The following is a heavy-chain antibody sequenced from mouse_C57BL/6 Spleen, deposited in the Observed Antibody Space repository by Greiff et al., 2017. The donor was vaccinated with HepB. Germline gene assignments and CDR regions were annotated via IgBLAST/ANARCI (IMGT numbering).Heavy chain of an antibody. J-gene: IGHJ3*01. CDR3: AREGADYDWFAY. V-gene: IGHV5-4*01. Sequence: EVKVVESGGGLVKPGGSLKLSCAASGFTFSSYAMSWVRQTPEKRLEWVATISDGGSYTYYPDNVKGRFTISRDNAKNNLYLQMSHLKSEDTAMYYCAREGADYDWFAYWGQGTLVTVSA. D-gene: IGHD2-4*01. CDR1: GFTFSSYA. CDR2: ISDGGSYT.